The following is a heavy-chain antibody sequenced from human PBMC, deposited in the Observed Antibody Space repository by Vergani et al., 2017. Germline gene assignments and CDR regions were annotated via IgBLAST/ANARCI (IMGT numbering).Heavy chain of an antibody. V-gene: IGHV4-59*01. CDR3: ARVRGNGRYYYYYYMDV. Sequence: QVQLQESGPGLVKPSETLSLTCTVSGGSISTYYWSWIRQPPGKGLEWIGYIYYSGSTNYNPSLKSRVTISVDTSKNQFSLKLSSVTAADTAVYYCARVRGNGRYYYYYYMDVWGKGTTVTVSS. CDR2: IYYSGST. J-gene: IGHJ6*03. CDR1: GGSISTYY. D-gene: IGHD3-10*01.